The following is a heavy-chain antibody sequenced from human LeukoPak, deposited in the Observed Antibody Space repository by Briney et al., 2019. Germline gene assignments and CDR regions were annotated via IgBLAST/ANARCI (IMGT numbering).Heavy chain of an antibody. V-gene: IGHV4-61*02. D-gene: IGHD1-1*01. CDR2: FYTSETT. J-gene: IGHJ6*03. CDR1: GGSISSGSYY. Sequence: SETLSLTCTVSGGSISSGSYYWSWIRQPAGKGLEWIGRFYTSETTNYNPSLKSRVIISLDMSKNQFSLKLSSVTAADTAVYYCARAGTGTSFPYYYYMDVWGKGTTVTVSS. CDR3: ARAGTGTSFPYYYYMDV.